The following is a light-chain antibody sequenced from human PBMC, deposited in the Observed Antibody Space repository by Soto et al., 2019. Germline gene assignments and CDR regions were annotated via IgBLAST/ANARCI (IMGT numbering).Light chain of an antibody. CDR3: QQYYNWPRT. V-gene: IGKV3-15*01. CDR1: QSFRSN. J-gene: IGKJ5*01. Sequence: IVLTRSPAIQSGSPGDRATLSVRVYQSFRSNLAWYQQRPGQAPRLLFYGASTGATGLPARFSGSGSGTEFTLTINSLQAEDCAVYYCQQYYNWPRTFGQGTRLEIK. CDR2: GAS.